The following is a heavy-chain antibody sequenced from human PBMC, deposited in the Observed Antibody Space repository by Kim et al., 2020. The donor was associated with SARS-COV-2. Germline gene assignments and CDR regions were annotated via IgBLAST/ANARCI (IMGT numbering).Heavy chain of an antibody. J-gene: IGHJ6*02. V-gene: IGHV3-48*02. CDR2: ISSSSSTI. D-gene: IGHD3-10*01. CDR1: GFTFSSYS. Sequence: GGSLRLSCAASGFTFSSYSMNWVRQAPGKGLEWVSYISSSSSTIYYADSVKGRFTISRDNAKNSLYLQMNSLRDEDTAVYYCARDRLLWFGESTIYYYYGMDVWGQGTTVTVSS. CDR3: ARDRLLWFGESTIYYYYGMDV.